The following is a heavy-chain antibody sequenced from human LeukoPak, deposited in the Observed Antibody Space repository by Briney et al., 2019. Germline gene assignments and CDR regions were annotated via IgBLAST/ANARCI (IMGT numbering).Heavy chain of an antibody. CDR2: ISTSSSYI. Sequence: GGSLRLSCAASGFTFNRYNMNWVRRAPGKGLEWVSSISTSSSYIYYADSVKGRFTISRDNAKNSLYLQMNSLRVEDTAVYYCAKDTSTIAVAGTCFDYWGQGTLVTVSS. CDR3: AKDTSTIAVAGTCFDY. D-gene: IGHD6-19*01. J-gene: IGHJ4*02. V-gene: IGHV3-21*01. CDR1: GFTFNRYN.